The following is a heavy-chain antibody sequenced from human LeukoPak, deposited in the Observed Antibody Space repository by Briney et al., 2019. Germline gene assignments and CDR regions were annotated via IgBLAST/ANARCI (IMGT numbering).Heavy chain of an antibody. V-gene: IGHV3-30*18. CDR1: GFTFSSYG. CDR2: ISYDGSNK. D-gene: IGHD6-19*01. Sequence: HPGGSLRLSCAASGFTFSSYGMHWVRQAPGKGLEWVAVISYDGSNKYYADSVKGRFTISRDNSKNTLYLQMNSLRAEDTAVYYCAKAGSSGRSENDYWGQGTLVTVSS. CDR3: AKAGSSGRSENDY. J-gene: IGHJ4*02.